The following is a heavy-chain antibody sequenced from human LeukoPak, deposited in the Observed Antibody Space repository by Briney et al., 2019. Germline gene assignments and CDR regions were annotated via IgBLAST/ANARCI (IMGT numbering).Heavy chain of an antibody. D-gene: IGHD3-3*01. CDR3: ARDSDDYDFWSGYYPRIDY. CDR1: GYTFTSYG. J-gene: IGHJ4*02. CDR2: ISAYNGNT. Sequence: ASVKVSCKASGYTFTSYGISWVRQAPGQGLEWMGWISAYNGNTNYAQKLQGRVTMTTDTSTSTAYMELRSLRSDDTAAYYCARDSDDYDFWSGYYPRIDYWGQGTLVTVSS. V-gene: IGHV1-18*01.